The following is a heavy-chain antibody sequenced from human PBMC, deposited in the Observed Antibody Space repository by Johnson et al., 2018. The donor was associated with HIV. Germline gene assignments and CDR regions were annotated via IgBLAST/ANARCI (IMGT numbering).Heavy chain of an antibody. CDR3: ARESTPWGGEYVNYGLDI. D-gene: IGHD3-10*01. J-gene: IGHJ3*02. Sequence: VQLVESGGGVARPGGSLRLSCAASGFTFDDYGMSWVRQAPGKGLEWVSGINWNGGAPAYADSVRGRLTVSRDNAKKSLFLEMNNLRVDDTAVYYCARESTPWGGEYVNYGLDIWGQGTMVAVSS. V-gene: IGHV3-20*04. CDR1: GFTFDDYG. CDR2: INWNGGAP.